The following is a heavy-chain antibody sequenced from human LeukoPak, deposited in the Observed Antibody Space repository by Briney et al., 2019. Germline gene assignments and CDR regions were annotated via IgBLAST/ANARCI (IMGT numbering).Heavy chain of an antibody. CDR3: ARVLLWFGDSYGMDV. V-gene: IGHV3-74*01. D-gene: IGHD3-10*01. CDR1: GFTFSSNW. Sequence: GGSLRLSCVASGFTFSSNWMHWVRQAPGKGLVWVSRINSDGSSTSYADSVKGRFTISRDNAKNTLYLQMNSLRAEDTAVYYCARVLLWFGDSYGMDVWGQGTTVTVSS. CDR2: INSDGSST. J-gene: IGHJ6*02.